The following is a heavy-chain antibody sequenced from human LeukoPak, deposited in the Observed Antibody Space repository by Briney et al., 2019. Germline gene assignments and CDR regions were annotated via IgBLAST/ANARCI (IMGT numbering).Heavy chain of an antibody. J-gene: IGHJ4*02. Sequence: ASVKVSCKASGYTFTGYYMHWVRQAPGQGLEWMGWINPNSGGTNYAQKFQGRVTMTTDTSTSTAYMELRSLRSDDTAVYYCARGGYDFWDGYYSRGELDFWGQGTLVTVSS. CDR1: GYTFTGYY. D-gene: IGHD3-3*01. CDR3: ARGGYDFWDGYYSRGELDF. V-gene: IGHV1-2*02. CDR2: INPNSGGT.